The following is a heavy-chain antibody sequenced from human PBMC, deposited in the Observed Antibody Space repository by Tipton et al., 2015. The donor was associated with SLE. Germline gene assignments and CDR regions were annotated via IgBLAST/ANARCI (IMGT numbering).Heavy chain of an antibody. CDR1: GFTFSSYW. J-gene: IGHJ3*02. Sequence: SLRLSCEASGFTFSSYWMHWVRQGPGKGLVWVSGINREGSDTRYGDSAKGRFTISRDNAKNTLYLQIHSLRVDDTAVYYCGRGGPPNAIDIWGRGTTVSVSS. V-gene: IGHV3-74*01. CDR3: GRGGPPNAIDI. CDR2: INREGSDT.